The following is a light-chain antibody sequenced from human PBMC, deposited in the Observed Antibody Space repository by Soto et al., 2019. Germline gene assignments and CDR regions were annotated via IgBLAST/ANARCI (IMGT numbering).Light chain of an antibody. CDR2: AAS. Sequence: IQMTQSPSSLSASVGDRVTISCRASQNIGSYLNWYQQRAGKAPKLLIYAASTLQGDVPSRFRGSGSGTDFTLSIHSLQPADFAIYFCQQTYNAPLTFGGGTKVDIK. CDR3: QQTYNAPLT. V-gene: IGKV1-39*01. CDR1: QNIGSY. J-gene: IGKJ4*01.